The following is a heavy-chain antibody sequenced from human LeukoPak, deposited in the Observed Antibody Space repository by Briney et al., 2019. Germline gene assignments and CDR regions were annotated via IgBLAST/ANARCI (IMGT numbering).Heavy chain of an antibody. CDR1: GGSISSYY. J-gene: IGHJ4*02. D-gene: IGHD6-13*01. CDR2: IYYSGST. CDR3: ARHDPYSSSWYYFDY. Sequence: SETLSLTCTVSGGSISSYYWSWIRQPPGKGLEWIGYIYYSGSTNYNPSLKSRVTMSLGTSKNQFSLKLSSVTAADTAVYYCARHDPYSSSWYYFDYWGQGTLVTVSS. V-gene: IGHV4-59*08.